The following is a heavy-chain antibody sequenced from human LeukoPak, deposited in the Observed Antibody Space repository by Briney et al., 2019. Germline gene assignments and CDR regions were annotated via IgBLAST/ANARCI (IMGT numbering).Heavy chain of an antibody. CDR3: ARSTGTTPVTWYFDL. V-gene: IGHV4-59*08. D-gene: IGHD1-7*01. J-gene: IGHJ2*01. CDR2: IYYSGST. CDR1: GGSISSYY. Sequence: SETLSLTCTVSGGSISSYYWSCIRQPPGKGLEWIGYIYYSGSTNYNPSLKSRVTISVDTSKNQFSLKLSSVTAADTAVYYCARSTGTTPVTWYFDLWGRGTLVTVSS.